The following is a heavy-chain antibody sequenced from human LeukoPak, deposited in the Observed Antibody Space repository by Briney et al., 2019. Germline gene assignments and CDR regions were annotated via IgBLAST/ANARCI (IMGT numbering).Heavy chain of an antibody. CDR1: GGSINNYY. CDR3: ARLDCSGGRCWGVDY. D-gene: IGHD2-15*01. CDR2: IYYTGTT. Sequence: SETLSLTCTVSGGSINNYYWSWIRQPPEKGLEWIGYIYYTGTTNYNPSLKSRVTISIATSKGQFSLKLRSVTAADTAVYYCARLDCSGGRCWGVDYWGQGTLVTVSS. J-gene: IGHJ4*02. V-gene: IGHV4-59*01.